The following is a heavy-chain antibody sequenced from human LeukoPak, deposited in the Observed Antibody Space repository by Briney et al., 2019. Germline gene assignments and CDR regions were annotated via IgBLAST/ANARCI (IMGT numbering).Heavy chain of an antibody. Sequence: GGSLRLSCAASGFTVSSNYMGWVRQAPGKGLEWVSVIYSGGSTYYADSVKGRFTISRDNSKNTLYLQTNSLRAEDTAVYYCARGGRYCSGGSCYSDYYYGMDVWGQGTTVTVSS. CDR1: GFTVSSNY. D-gene: IGHD2-15*01. J-gene: IGHJ6*02. V-gene: IGHV3-66*02. CDR2: IYSGGST. CDR3: ARGGRYCSGGSCYSDYYYGMDV.